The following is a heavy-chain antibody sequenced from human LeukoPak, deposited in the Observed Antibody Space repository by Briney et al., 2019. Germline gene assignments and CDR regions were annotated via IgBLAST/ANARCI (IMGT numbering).Heavy chain of an antibody. V-gene: IGHV1-69*04. Sequence: SVKVSCKASGGTLSSYAISWVRQAPGQGLEWMGRIIFMLGIANYAQKFQGRVTITADKPTSTAYMELSSLRSEDTAVYHCARALGAPFYYGMDVWGQGTTVTVSS. D-gene: IGHD3-16*01. J-gene: IGHJ6*02. CDR3: ARALGAPFYYGMDV. CDR2: IIFMLGIA. CDR1: GGTLSSYA.